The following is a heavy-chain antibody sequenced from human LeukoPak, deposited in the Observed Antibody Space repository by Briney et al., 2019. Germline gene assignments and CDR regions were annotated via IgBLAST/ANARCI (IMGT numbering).Heavy chain of an antibody. J-gene: IGHJ4*02. V-gene: IGHV3-21*01. CDR2: ISSSSSYI. CDR3: ARGQTGTGDY. D-gene: IGHD1-1*01. CDR1: GFTFSSYS. Sequence: SGGSLRLSCAASGFTFSSYSMNWVRQAPGKGLEWVSSISSSSSYIYYADSVKGRFTISRDNAKNSLYLQMNSLRAEDTAVYYCARGQTGTGDYWGQGTLVTVSS.